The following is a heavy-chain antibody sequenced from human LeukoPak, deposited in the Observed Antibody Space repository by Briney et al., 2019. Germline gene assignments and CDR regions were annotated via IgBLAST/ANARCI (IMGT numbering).Heavy chain of an antibody. D-gene: IGHD5-18*01. J-gene: IGHJ6*03. CDR2: FSFNGEST. Sequence: PGGSLRLSCAASGFTFSSYAMTWVRQAPGKGLEWVSSFSFNGESTYYADSAKGRFTISRDNSENTLYLQMNSLRAEDTAVYYCAKGGYSNGRYYYMDVWGEGTTVTVSS. CDR1: GFTFSSYA. V-gene: IGHV3-23*01. CDR3: AKGGYSNGRYYYMDV.